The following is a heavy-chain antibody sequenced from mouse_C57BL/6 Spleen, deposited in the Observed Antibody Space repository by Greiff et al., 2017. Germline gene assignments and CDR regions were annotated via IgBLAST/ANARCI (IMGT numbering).Heavy chain of an antibody. CDR3: ARDYSNYGGFAY. Sequence: QVQLTQPGAELVMPGASVKLSCKASGYTFTSYWMHWVKPRPGQGLEWIGEIDPSDSYTNYNQKFKGKSTLTVDKSSSTAYMQLSSLTSEDSAVYYCARDYSNYGGFAYWGQGTLVTVSA. J-gene: IGHJ3*01. V-gene: IGHV1-69*01. CDR1: GYTFTSYW. D-gene: IGHD2-5*01. CDR2: IDPSDSYT.